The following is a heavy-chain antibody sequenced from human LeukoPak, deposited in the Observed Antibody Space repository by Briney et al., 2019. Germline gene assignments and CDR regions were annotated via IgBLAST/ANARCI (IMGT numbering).Heavy chain of an antibody. Sequence: GRSLRLSCAASGFTFSSYGMHWVRQATGKGLEGVAVIWYDGSNKYYADSVKGRFTITRDNSRTTMYLQMNSLRAEDTAVYYCARADYQLLSPSYNWFDPWGEGTLVTVSS. D-gene: IGHD2-2*01. CDR2: IWYDGSNK. CDR1: GFTFSSYG. V-gene: IGHV3-33*01. CDR3: ARADYQLLSPSYNWFDP. J-gene: IGHJ5*02.